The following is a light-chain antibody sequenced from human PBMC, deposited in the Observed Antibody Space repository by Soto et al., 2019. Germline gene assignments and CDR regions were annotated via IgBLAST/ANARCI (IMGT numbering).Light chain of an antibody. Sequence: VLAQSPATLALSAGERATLSCRASQSVGIYLAWYRQKPGQAPRLLIYDAYNRTTGVPARFSGSGSGTDFTLTISRLEPGDFAFYYCQQRYDWPLPFGGGTKVDI. CDR1: QSVGIY. CDR3: QQRYDWPLP. V-gene: IGKV3-11*01. J-gene: IGKJ4*01. CDR2: DAY.